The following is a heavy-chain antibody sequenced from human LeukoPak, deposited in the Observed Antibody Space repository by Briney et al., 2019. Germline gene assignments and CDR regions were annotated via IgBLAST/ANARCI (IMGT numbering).Heavy chain of an antibody. V-gene: IGHV3-74*01. D-gene: IGHD2-2*01. CDR2: INSDGNST. J-gene: IGHJ4*02. Sequence: PGGSLRLSCAASGFSFSSYWMHWVRQAPGKGLVWVSRINSDGNSTIYADSVRGRFTISRDNSKNTLYLQMNSLRVDDTAVYYCARDVQGGYCSSASCYSDYWGQGTLVTVSS. CDR1: GFSFSSYW. CDR3: ARDVQGGYCSSASCYSDY.